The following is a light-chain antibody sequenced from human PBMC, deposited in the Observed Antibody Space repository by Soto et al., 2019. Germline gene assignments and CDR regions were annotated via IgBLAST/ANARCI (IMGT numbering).Light chain of an antibody. J-gene: IGLJ2*01. CDR1: SSDVGGYGY. V-gene: IGLV2-14*03. Sequence: QSVLTQPASMSGSPGQSITISCTGTSSDVGGYGYVSWYQQHPGKPPKLMIYDVSDRPSGVSNRFSGSKSGNTASLTISGLQAEDDADYYCSSYSKTSPVIFGGATKLTVL. CDR2: DVS. CDR3: SSYSKTSPVI.